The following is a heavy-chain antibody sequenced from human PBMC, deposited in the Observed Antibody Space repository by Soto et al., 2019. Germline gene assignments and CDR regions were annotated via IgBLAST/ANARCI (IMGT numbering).Heavy chain of an antibody. CDR3: ARADILTGPPSYYYYGTDV. CDR1: GYTFTGYY. Sequence: QVQLVQSGAEVKKPGASVKVSCKASGYTFTGYYMHWVRQAPGQGLEWMGWINPNSGGTNYAQKFQGWVTMTRDTSISTAYLELSRLRSDDTAVYYCARADILTGPPSYYYYGTDVWRQGTTLTVSS. V-gene: IGHV1-2*04. J-gene: IGHJ6*02. CDR2: INPNSGGT. D-gene: IGHD3-9*01.